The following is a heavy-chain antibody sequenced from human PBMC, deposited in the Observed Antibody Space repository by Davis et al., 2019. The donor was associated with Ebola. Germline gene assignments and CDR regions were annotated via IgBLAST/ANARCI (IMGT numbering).Heavy chain of an antibody. CDR3: ARGGTDYSGSGNDYNSIDYFEY. Sequence: SVKVSCKTSGYTFSSYGISWVRQAPGQGLEWLGGVIPILGITNRSQKFRGRLTITADESTTTVYMELNSLRSEDTAVYYCARGGTDYSGSGNDYNSIDYFEYWGQGTLVTASS. CDR2: VIPILGIT. J-gene: IGHJ4*02. D-gene: IGHD3-10*01. V-gene: IGHV1-69*10. CDR1: GYTFSSYG.